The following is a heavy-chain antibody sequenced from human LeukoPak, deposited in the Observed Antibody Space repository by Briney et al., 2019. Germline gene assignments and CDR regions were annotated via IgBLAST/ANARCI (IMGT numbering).Heavy chain of an antibody. CDR1: GGPFRGYH. D-gene: IGHD3-10*01. Sequence: SETLSLTCAVYGGPFRGYHWRGIRQPPGKGVEWFGEMNHSGSTNYNPSLKSRVTISVDTSKNQFSLKLSSVTAADTAVYYCARASYYYGSGSSKGLSFYFDYWGQGTLVTVSS. J-gene: IGHJ4*02. CDR2: MNHSGST. CDR3: ARASYYYGSGSSKGLSFYFDY. V-gene: IGHV4-34*01.